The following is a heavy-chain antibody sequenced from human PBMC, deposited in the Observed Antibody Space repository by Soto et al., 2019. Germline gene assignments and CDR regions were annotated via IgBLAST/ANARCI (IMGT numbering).Heavy chain of an antibody. D-gene: IGHD1-1*01. Sequence: QVQLQQWGAGLLKPSETLSLTCAVYGGSFSGYYWSWIRQPPGTGLEWMGEINHSGSTNYNPSLKSRVTISVDTSKNQFALKLTSVTAADKAVYYCARDWNTDDAFDIWGQGTMVTVSS. V-gene: IGHV4-34*01. CDR3: ARDWNTDDAFDI. CDR1: GGSFSGYY. J-gene: IGHJ3*02. CDR2: INHSGST.